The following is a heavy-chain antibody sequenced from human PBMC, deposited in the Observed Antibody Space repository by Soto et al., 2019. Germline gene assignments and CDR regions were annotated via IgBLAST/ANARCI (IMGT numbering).Heavy chain of an antibody. V-gene: IGHV1-18*01. D-gene: IGHD3-16*01. J-gene: IGHJ6*02. CDR2: INTYNGNT. CDR1: GYSFTRYG. CDR3: AMVDVYVTPSPQDV. Sequence: ASVKVSCKASGYSFTRYGIAWARQAPGQGLEWMGWINTYNGNTNYAQNLQGRVTLTTDTSTSTAYMELTSLRSNDTAIYYCAMVDVYVTPSPQDVRAQRTTVTVSS.